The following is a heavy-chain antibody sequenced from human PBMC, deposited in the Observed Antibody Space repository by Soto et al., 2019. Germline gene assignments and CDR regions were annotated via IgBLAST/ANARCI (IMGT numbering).Heavy chain of an antibody. CDR3: TSRQDIVLVPATRHYYYYGMDV. V-gene: IGHV3-73*01. D-gene: IGHD2-2*01. J-gene: IGHJ6*02. CDR1: GFTFSGSA. CDR2: IRSKANSYAT. Sequence: GGSLRLSCAASGFTFSGSAMHWVRQASGKGLEWVGRIRSKANSYATAYAASVKGRFTISRDDSKNTAYLQMNSLKTEDTAVYYCTSRQDIVLVPATRHYYYYGMDVWGQGATVTVSS.